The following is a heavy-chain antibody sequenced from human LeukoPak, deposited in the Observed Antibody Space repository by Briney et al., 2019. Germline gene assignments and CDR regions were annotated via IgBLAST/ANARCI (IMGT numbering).Heavy chain of an antibody. J-gene: IGHJ4*02. Sequence: GGSLRLSCAASGFTFSSYDMHWVRQATGKGLEWVSAIGTAGDTYYPGSVKGRFTISRENAKSSLYLQMNSLRAGDTAVYYCARGGTAMVTAFDYWGQGTLVTVSS. V-gene: IGHV3-13*04. CDR1: GFTFSSYD. CDR3: ARGGTAMVTAFDY. D-gene: IGHD5-18*01. CDR2: IGTAGDT.